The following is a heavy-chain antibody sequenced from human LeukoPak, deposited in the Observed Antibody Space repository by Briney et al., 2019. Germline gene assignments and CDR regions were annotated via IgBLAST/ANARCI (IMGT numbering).Heavy chain of an antibody. CDR1: GFTFDDSA. CDR3: GCQISNPDGGYSYGLGFDY. J-gene: IGHJ4*02. D-gene: IGHD5-18*01. V-gene: IGHV3-49*04. Sequence: PGGSLRLSCTASGFTFDDSAISCVRQAPGKGLEWVGFIRSKAYGGTTEYAASVKGRFSISRDDSKSIAYLQMNSLKTEDTAVYYCGCQISNPDGGYSYGLGFDYWGQGTLVTVSS. CDR2: IRSKAYGGTT.